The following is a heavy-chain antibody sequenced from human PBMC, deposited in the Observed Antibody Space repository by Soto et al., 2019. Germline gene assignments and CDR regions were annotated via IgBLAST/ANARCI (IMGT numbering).Heavy chain of an antibody. V-gene: IGHV3-30-3*01. D-gene: IGHD2-15*01. CDR2: ISYDGSNK. CDR1: GFTFSSYA. CDR3: ARVAATTVFHS. Sequence: GGSLRLSWAASGFTFSSYAMHLVRQAPGKGLEWVAVISYDGSNKYYADSVKGRFTISRDNSKNTLYLQMNSLRAEDTAVYYCARVAATTVFHSRRQGILV. J-gene: IGHJ4*02.